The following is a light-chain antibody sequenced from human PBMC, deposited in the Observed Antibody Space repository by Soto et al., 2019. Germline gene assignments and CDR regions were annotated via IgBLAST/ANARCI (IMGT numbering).Light chain of an antibody. V-gene: IGKV3-11*01. J-gene: IGKJ3*01. CDR1: QSVSSY. CDR2: DAS. Sequence: EIVLTQSPATLSLSPGERATLSCRASQSVSSYVAWYQQKPGQAPRLLIYDASNRATGIPARFSGSGSGTDVTLTISSLEPEDFAVYYCEQRSNWPPLFTFGPGTKVDSK. CDR3: EQRSNWPPLFT.